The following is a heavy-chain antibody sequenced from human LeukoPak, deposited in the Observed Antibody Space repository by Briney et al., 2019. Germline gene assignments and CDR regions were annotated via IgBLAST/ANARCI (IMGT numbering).Heavy chain of an antibody. CDR2: IYPGDSDT. Sequence: GESLKISCQGSGYSFTSYWIGWVRQMPGKGLEWMGIIYPGDSDTRYSPSFQGQVSISADKSISTAYLQWSSLKASDTAMYYCARRNYYDSSGHYLGYWGQGTLVTVSS. CDR3: ARRNYYDSSGHYLGY. CDR1: GYSFTSYW. J-gene: IGHJ4*02. V-gene: IGHV5-51*01. D-gene: IGHD3-22*01.